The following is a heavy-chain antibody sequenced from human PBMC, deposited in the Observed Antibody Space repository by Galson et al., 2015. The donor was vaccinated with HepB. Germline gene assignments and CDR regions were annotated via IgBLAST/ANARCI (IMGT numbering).Heavy chain of an antibody. CDR1: GYSFTSYW. Sequence: QSGAEVKKPGESLKISCKGSGYSFTSYWIGWVRQMPGKGLEWMGIIYPGDSDTRYSPSFQGQVTTSADKSISTAYLQWSSLKASDTAMYYCARLPGWGLRSDEYYFDYWGQGTLVTVSS. D-gene: IGHD5-12*01. CDR3: ARLPGWGLRSDEYYFDY. J-gene: IGHJ4*02. CDR2: IYPGDSDT. V-gene: IGHV5-51*01.